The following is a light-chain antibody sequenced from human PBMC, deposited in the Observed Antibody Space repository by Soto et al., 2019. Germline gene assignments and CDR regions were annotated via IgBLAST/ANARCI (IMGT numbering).Light chain of an antibody. CDR2: WAS. CDR1: QSVLYSSNNKNY. CDR3: QHHYSSPRT. V-gene: IGKV4-1*01. J-gene: IGKJ1*01. Sequence: DIVMTQSPDSLAVSLGERATINCKSSQSVLYSSNNKNYFGWYQQKPGQPPKLLIYWASTRESGVPDQFSVSGSGTDFTLTISSLRAEDVAVYYCQHHYSSPRTFGQGTKMEIK.